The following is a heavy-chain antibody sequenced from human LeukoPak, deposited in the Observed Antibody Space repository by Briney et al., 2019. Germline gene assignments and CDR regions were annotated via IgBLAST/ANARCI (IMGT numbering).Heavy chain of an antibody. CDR1: GFTFSSYG. D-gene: IGHD6-13*01. J-gene: IGHJ4*02. V-gene: IGHV3-30*18. CDR3: AKDLAAAADY. CDR2: ISYDGSNK. Sequence: GGSLRLSCAASGFTFSSYGMHWVRQAPGKGLEWVAVISYDGSNKYYADSVKGRFTISRDNSKNTLYLQMNSLRVEDTAVYYCAKDLAAAADYWGQGTLVTVSS.